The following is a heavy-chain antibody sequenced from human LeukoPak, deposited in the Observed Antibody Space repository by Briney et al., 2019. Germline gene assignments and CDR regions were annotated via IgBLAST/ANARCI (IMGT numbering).Heavy chain of an antibody. CDR2: PSSTSSAI. CDR3: ERVIWSYGDSAY. V-gene: IGHV3-48*04. CDR1: GFSFSSYS. D-gene: IGHD3-16*01. Sequence: PGGSLRLSCAASGFSFSSYSMNWVREAPGKGLEWLLYPSSTSSAIYYADSLKGRFTISRDNAKNSLYLQMDSLRAEDTAVYYCERVIWSYGDSAYWGQGTLVTVSS. J-gene: IGHJ4*02.